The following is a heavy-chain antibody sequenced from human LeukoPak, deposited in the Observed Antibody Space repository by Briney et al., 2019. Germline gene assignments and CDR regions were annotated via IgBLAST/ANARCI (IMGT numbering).Heavy chain of an antibody. CDR2: IYHSGST. V-gene: IGHV4-38-2*01. J-gene: IGHJ4*02. CDR3: ARLFPPPGHLSYYFDH. CDR1: GYSISSGYY. Sequence: SETLSLTCAVSGYSISSGYYWGWIRQPPGKGLEWIGSIYHSGSTYYNPSLKSRVTISVDTSKNQFSLKLSSVTAADTAVYYCARLFPPPGHLSYYFDHWGQGTLVNV.